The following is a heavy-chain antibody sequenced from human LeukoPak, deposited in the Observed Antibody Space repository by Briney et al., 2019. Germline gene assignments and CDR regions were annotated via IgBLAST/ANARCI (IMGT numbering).Heavy chain of an antibody. D-gene: IGHD5-12*01. Sequence: GRSLRLSCAASGFTFSYYWMHWVRQALGKGLVWVSRINSDGSSASYADSVKGRFTISRDNAKNTLYLQMNSLRAEDTAVYYCAREGGYDPFEYWGQGTLVTVSS. CDR3: AREGGYDPFEY. CDR1: GFTFSYYW. J-gene: IGHJ4*02. V-gene: IGHV3-74*01. CDR2: INSDGSSA.